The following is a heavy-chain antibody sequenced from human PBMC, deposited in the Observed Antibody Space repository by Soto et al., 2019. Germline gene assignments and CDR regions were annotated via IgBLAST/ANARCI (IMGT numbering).Heavy chain of an antibody. CDR2: ISVSGTLT. V-gene: IGHV3-23*01. CDR3: AKDSRFFGT. Sequence: GGSLRLSCAASDFDFSNSAMSWVRQAPGTGPEWVSSISVSGTLTFYADSVKGRFTISRDSSRNRLYLQMNGLRVDDTAIYSCAKDSRFFGTWGQGTLVTVSS. D-gene: IGHD3-16*01. J-gene: IGHJ5*02. CDR1: DFDFSNSA.